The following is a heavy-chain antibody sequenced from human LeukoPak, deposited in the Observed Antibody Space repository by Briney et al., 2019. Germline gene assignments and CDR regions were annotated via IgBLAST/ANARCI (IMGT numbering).Heavy chain of an antibody. V-gene: IGHV4-59*13. CDR3: ARGNPGIAAAGSPNFDY. D-gene: IGHD6-13*01. J-gene: IGHJ4*02. CDR2: IHYSGST. Sequence: SETLSLTCTVSGGSISSYYWSWIRQPPGKGLEWIGYIHYSGSTNYNPSLKSRVTISVDTSKNQFSLKLSSVTAADTAVYYCARGNPGIAAAGSPNFDYWGQGTLVTVSS. CDR1: GGSISSYY.